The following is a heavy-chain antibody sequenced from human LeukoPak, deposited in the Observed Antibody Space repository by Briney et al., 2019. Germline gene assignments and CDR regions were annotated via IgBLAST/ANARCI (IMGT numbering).Heavy chain of an antibody. V-gene: IGHV3-48*03. CDR1: GFTFSSYE. CDR3: ARGKAAVDYYYGMDV. CDR2: ISSSGSTI. Sequence: QPGGSLRLSCAASGFTFSSYEMNWVRQAPGKGLEWVSYISSSGSTIYYADSVKGRFTISRDNAKNSLYLQMNSLRAEDTAVYYCARGKAAVDYYYGMDVWGKGTTVTVSS. J-gene: IGHJ6*04. D-gene: IGHD6-13*01.